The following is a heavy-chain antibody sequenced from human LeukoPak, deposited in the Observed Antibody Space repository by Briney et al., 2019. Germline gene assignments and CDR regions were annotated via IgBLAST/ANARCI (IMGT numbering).Heavy chain of an antibody. J-gene: IGHJ4*02. Sequence: ASVKVSCKASGYTFTSYYMHWVRQAPGQGLEWMGIINLSGGSTSYAQKFQGRVTMTRDTSTSTVYMELSSLRSEDTAVYYCARTCYDSSGYYRYYFDYWGQGTLVTVSS. CDR3: ARTCYDSSGYYRYYFDY. CDR1: GYTFTSYY. CDR2: INLSGGST. V-gene: IGHV1-46*01. D-gene: IGHD3-22*01.